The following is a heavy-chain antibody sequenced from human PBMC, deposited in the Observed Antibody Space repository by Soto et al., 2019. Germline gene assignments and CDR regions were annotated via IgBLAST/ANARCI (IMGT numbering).Heavy chain of an antibody. CDR2: IIPIFGTP. J-gene: IGHJ4*02. D-gene: IGHD5-12*01. V-gene: IGHV1-69*12. CDR1: GGTFSSYA. CDR3: ARLGDGYLYDFDY. Sequence: QVQLVQSGAEVKKPGSSVKVSCKASGGTFSSYAISWVRQAPGQGLEWMGGIIPIFGTPNYAQKFQGRVTITADESTSTAYMALRSLRSEATAVYYCARLGDGYLYDFDYWGQGTLVTVSS.